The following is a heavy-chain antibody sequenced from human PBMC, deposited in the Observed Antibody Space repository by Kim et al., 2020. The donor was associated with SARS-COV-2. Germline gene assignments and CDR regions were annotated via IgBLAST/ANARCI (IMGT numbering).Heavy chain of an antibody. V-gene: IGHV4-31*03. CDR2: IYYSGST. J-gene: IGHJ5*02. D-gene: IGHD3-9*01. Sequence: SETLSLTCTVSGGSISSGGYYWSWIRQHPGKGLEWIGYIYYSGSTYYNPSLKSRVTISVDTSKNQFSLKLSSVTAADTAVYYCARELGYEILTGHGWFDPWGQGTLVTVSS. CDR3: ARELGYEILTGHGWFDP. CDR1: GGSISSGGYY.